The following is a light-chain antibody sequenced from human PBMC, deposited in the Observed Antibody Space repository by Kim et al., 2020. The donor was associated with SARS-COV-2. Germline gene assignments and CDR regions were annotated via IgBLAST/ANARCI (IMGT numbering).Light chain of an antibody. CDR1: QSISSY. Sequence: SAPVGDRVTITCRASQSISSYLNWYQQKPGKAPKLLIYAASSLQSGVPSRFSGSGSGTDFTLTISSLQPEDFATYYCQQSYSTPGTFGQGTKLEI. CDR3: QQSYSTPGT. J-gene: IGKJ2*02. V-gene: IGKV1-39*01. CDR2: AAS.